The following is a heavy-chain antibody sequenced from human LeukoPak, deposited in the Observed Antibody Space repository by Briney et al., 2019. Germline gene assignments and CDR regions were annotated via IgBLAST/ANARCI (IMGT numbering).Heavy chain of an antibody. J-gene: IGHJ6*04. D-gene: IGHD2-2*01. V-gene: IGHV3-53*01. CDR2: IYSGGST. Sequence: PGGSLRFSCAASGFTVSSNYMSWVRQAPGKGLEWVSVIYSGGSTYYADSVKGRFTISRDNSKNTLYLQMNSLRAEDTAVYYCARDIVVVPAANDYYGMDVWGKGTTVTVSS. CDR1: GFTVSSNY. CDR3: ARDIVVVPAANDYYGMDV.